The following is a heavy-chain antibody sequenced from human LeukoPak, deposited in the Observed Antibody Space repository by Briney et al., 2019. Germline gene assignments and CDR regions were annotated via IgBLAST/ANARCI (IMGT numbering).Heavy chain of an antibody. Sequence: PGGSLRLSCAASGFTFSSYAMHWVRQAPGKGLEGVAVISYDGSNKYYADSVKGRFTISRDNSKNTLYLQMNSLRAEDTAVYYCARGPRGSSSSGRFDYWGQGTLVTVS. V-gene: IGHV3-30-3*01. CDR1: GFTFSSYA. J-gene: IGHJ4*02. D-gene: IGHD6-6*01. CDR3: ARGPRGSSSSGRFDY. CDR2: ISYDGSNK.